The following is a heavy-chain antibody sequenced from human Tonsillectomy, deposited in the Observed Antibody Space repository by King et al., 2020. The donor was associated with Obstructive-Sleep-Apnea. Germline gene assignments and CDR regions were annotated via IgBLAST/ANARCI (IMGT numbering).Heavy chain of an antibody. CDR3: ARDRSYYYDSSGYSPSSYYYYGMDV. Sequence: QLVQSGGGLVQPGGSLRLSCAASGFTFSSYSMNWVRQAPGKGLEWVSYISSSSSTIDYQDSVKGRFTISRDNAKNSLYLQMNILRAEDTAVYYCARDRSYYYDSSGYSPSSYYYYGMDVWGQGTTVTVSS. CDR2: ISSSSSTI. CDR1: GFTFSSYS. J-gene: IGHJ6*02. V-gene: IGHV3-48*04. D-gene: IGHD3-22*01.